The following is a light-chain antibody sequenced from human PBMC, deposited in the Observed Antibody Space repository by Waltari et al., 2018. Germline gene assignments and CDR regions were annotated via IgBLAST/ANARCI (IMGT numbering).Light chain of an antibody. Sequence: SYALTQPPSVSASPGQTASIARFGDKLGAKYVSWYQQKQGQSPVLVTYQDTKRPSVIPERISGSKSGNTATLTIGRVEAGDEADYYCQVWDTISDHVLFGGGTKLTVL. CDR3: QVWDTISDHVL. CDR2: QDT. V-gene: IGLV3-1*01. J-gene: IGLJ2*01. CDR1: KLGAKY.